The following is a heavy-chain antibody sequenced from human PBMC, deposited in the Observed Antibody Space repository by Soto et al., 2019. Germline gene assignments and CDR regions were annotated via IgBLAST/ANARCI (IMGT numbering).Heavy chain of an antibody. CDR2: IYYSGST. D-gene: IGHD3-3*01. CDR3: ARVGRPYDFWSGYYLGGVRRHGMDV. CDR1: GGSISSGDYY. Sequence: PSETLSLTCTVSGGSISSGDYYWSWIRQPPGKGLEWIGYIYYSGSTYYNPSLKSRVTISVDTSKNQFSLKLSSVTAADTAVYYCARVGRPYDFWSGYYLGGVRRHGMDVWGQGTTVTVSS. J-gene: IGHJ6*02. V-gene: IGHV4-30-4*01.